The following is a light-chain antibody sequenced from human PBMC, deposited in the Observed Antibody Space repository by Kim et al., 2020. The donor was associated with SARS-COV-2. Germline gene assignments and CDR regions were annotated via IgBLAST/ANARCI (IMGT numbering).Light chain of an antibody. CDR2: LAS. CDR3: QQSTSYPIT. J-gene: IGKJ4*01. CDR1: QGISSR. Sequence: ASVGDRVTITCRASQGISSRLAWYQKEPGKAPKLLIDLASALQSGVPSRFSGSGSATEFTLTVSSLQPEDFATYYCQQSTSYPITFGGGTKVDIK. V-gene: IGKV1-9*01.